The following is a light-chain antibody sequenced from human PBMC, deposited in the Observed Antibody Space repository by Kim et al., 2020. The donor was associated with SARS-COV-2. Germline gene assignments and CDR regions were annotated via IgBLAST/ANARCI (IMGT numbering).Light chain of an antibody. J-gene: IGLJ2*01. V-gene: IGLV3-1*01. CDR1: RLGDKY. Sequence: SYELTQPPSVSVSPGQTATITCSGDRLGDKYACWYQQKPGQSPVLVIYQDSKRPSGIPERFSGSNSGNTAALTISETQAMDEADYYCQAWDSSHVLFGGG. CDR3: QAWDSSHVL. CDR2: QDS.